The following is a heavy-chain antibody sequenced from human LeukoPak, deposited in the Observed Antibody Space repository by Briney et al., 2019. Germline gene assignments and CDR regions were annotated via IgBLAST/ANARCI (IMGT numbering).Heavy chain of an antibody. CDR2: ISWNSGSI. Sequence: PGGSLRLSCAASGFTFDDYAMHWVRQAPGKGLEWVSGISWNSGSIGYADSVKGRFTISRDNAKNSLYLQMNSLRAEDMALYYCAKDMGPYEWNDAFDIWGQGTMVTVSS. CDR3: AKDMGPYEWNDAFDI. J-gene: IGHJ3*02. D-gene: IGHD3-3*01. V-gene: IGHV3-9*03. CDR1: GFTFDDYA.